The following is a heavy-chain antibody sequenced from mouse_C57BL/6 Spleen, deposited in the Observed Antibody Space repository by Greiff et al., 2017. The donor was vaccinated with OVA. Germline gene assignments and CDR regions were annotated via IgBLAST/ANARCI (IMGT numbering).Heavy chain of an antibody. CDR1: GFTFSSYG. CDR2: ISSGGSYT. J-gene: IGHJ4*01. V-gene: IGHV5-6*01. Sequence: EVKVVESGGDLVKPGGSLKLSCAASGFTFSSYGMSWVRQTPDKRLEWVATISSGGSYTYYPDSVKGRFTISRDNAKNTLYLQMSSLKSEDTAMYYCARGGMEDYWGQGTSVTVSS. D-gene: IGHD2-10*02. CDR3: ARGGMEDY.